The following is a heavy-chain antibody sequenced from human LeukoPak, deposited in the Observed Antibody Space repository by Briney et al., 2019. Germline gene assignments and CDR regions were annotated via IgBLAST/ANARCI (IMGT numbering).Heavy chain of an antibody. V-gene: IGHV1-46*01. J-gene: IGHJ3*02. CDR1: GYTFTSYY. Sequence: ASVKVSCKASGYTFTSYYMHWVRQAPGQGLEWVGIINPSGGSTSYAHKFQGRVTMTMDTSTSTVYMELSSLRSEDTAVYYCARAKQRITMRVDIWGQGTMVTVSS. D-gene: IGHD3-22*01. CDR3: ARAKQRITMRVDI. CDR2: INPSGGST.